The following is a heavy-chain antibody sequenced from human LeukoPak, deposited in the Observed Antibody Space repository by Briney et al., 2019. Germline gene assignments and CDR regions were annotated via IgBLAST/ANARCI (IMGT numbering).Heavy chain of an antibody. V-gene: IGHV1-69*01. CDR2: IIPIFGTA. J-gene: IGHJ6*03. CDR1: GGTFSSYA. Sequence: SVKVSCKASGGTFSSYAISWVRQAPGQGLEWMGGIIPIFGTANYAQKFQGRVTITADESTSTAYMELSSLRSEDTAVYYCASGKPRAVDYYYYMDVWGKGTTVTVSS. CDR3: ASGKPRAVDYYYYMDV.